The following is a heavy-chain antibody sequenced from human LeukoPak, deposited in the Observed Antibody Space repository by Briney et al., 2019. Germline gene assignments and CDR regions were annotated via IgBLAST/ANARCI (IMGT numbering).Heavy chain of an antibody. Sequence: SETLSLTCTVSGGSVSSYYWSWIRQPPGKGLEWIGYISYSGSTNYNSSLKSRVTISVDTSKNQFSLKLSSVTAADTAVYYCARDDSSGYIYFRHWGQGTLVTVSS. J-gene: IGHJ1*01. CDR3: ARDDSSGYIYFRH. D-gene: IGHD3-22*01. CDR2: ISYSGST. CDR1: GGSVSSYY. V-gene: IGHV4-59*02.